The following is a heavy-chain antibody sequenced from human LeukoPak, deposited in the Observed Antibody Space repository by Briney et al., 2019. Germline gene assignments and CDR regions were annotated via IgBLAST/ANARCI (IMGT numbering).Heavy chain of an antibody. D-gene: IGHD1-26*01. CDR2: ISGDNGNT. V-gene: IGHV1-18*01. Sequence: ASVTVSCTSSGYTFTNYGISWVRQAPGQGLEWMGWISGDNGNTKYAQRLQGRVTLTTDTSTSTAYMELRSLRSDDTAVYYCARAPVVGPTRVDYWGQGSLVTVSS. CDR1: GYTFTNYG. J-gene: IGHJ4*02. CDR3: ARAPVVGPTRVDY.